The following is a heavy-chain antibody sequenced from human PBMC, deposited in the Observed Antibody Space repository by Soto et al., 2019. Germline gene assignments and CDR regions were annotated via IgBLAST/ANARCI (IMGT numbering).Heavy chain of an antibody. CDR1: GYTFTSYD. Sequence: ASVKVSCKASGYTFTSYDINWVRQATGQGLEWMGWMNPNSGNTGYAQKFQGRVTMTRNTSISTAYMELSSLRSEDTAVYYCARSDIAAAGYNWFDPWGQGTLVTVSS. CDR2: MNPNSGNT. CDR3: ARSDIAAAGYNWFDP. V-gene: IGHV1-8*01. J-gene: IGHJ5*02. D-gene: IGHD6-13*01.